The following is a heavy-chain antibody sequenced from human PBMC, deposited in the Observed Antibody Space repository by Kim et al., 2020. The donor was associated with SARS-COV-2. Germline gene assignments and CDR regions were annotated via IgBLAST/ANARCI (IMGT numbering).Heavy chain of an antibody. CDR1: GFTVSDYC. J-gene: IGHJ4*02. V-gene: IGHV3-11*04. CDR2: ICGSGSDI. CDR3: ARGASDY. Sequence: GGSLRLSCVVSGFTVSDYCMSWIRQAPGKGLEWFSYICGSGSDIYYADSVKGRFTISRDSAKNSLYLQMNSLRDEDTAVYYCARGASDYWGQGTLVTVSS.